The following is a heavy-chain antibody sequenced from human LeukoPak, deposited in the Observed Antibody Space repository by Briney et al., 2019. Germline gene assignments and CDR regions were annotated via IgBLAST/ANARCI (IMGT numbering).Heavy chain of an antibody. CDR1: GFTFSTYW. CDR3: TREVVTFDS. V-gene: IGHV3-74*01. J-gene: IGHJ4*02. D-gene: IGHD2-2*01. CDR2: VNTDGSSP. Sequence: GGSLRLSCAASGFTFSTYWMHWVRQTPGKELVWVSRVNTDGSSPIYADSVKGRFTISRDNAKNTLYLQMNSLRVEDTAVYYCTREVVTFDSWGQGTLVTVSS.